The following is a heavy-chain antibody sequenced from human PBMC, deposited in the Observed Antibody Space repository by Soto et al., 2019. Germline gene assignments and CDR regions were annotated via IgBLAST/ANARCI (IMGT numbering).Heavy chain of an antibody. Sequence: GSLRLSCAASGFTFSSYSMNWVRQAPGKGLEWVSSISSSSSYIYYADSVKGRFTISRDNAKNSLYLQMDSLRAEDTAVYYCAREGDIVVYSSRVMDVWGQGTTVTVSS. CDR2: ISSSSSYI. CDR1: GFTFSSYS. V-gene: IGHV3-21*01. CDR3: AREGDIVVYSSRVMDV. D-gene: IGHD2-15*01. J-gene: IGHJ6*02.